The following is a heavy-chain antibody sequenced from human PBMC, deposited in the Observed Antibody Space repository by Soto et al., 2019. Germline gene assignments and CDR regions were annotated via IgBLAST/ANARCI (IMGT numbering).Heavy chain of an antibody. CDR1: GFTFSSYA. D-gene: IGHD6-19*01. V-gene: IGHV3-30-3*01. CDR2: ISYDGSNK. CDR3: ARAGGSSMAADYYYYGMDV. J-gene: IGHJ6*02. Sequence: QPGGSLRLSCAASGFTFSSYAMHWVRQAPGKGLEWVAVISYDGSNKYYADSVKGRFTISRDNSKNTLYLQMNSLRAEDTAVYYCARAGGSSMAADYYYYGMDVWGQGTTVTVSS.